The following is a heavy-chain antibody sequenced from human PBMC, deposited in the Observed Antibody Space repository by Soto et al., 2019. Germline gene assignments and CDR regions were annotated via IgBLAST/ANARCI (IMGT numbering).Heavy chain of an antibody. CDR2: IIPIFGTA. Sequence: QVQLVQSGAEVKKPGSSVKVSCKASGGTFSSYAISWVRQAPGQGLEWMGGIIPIFGTANYAQKFQGRVTITADESTSTAYTELSSLRSEDTAVYYCAREGPLVPAAMRGDAFDIWGQGTMVTVSS. J-gene: IGHJ3*02. V-gene: IGHV1-69*12. CDR3: AREGPLVPAAMRGDAFDI. D-gene: IGHD2-2*01. CDR1: GGTFSSYA.